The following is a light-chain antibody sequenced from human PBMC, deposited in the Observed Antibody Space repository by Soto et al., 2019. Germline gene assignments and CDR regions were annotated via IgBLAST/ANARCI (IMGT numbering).Light chain of an antibody. Sequence: EIVLTQSPGTLSLSPGEGATVSCRVSQSINSKSLVWYQRKLGQAPRLLIYNTSSRAPGIRERLSGSGSGNDSPLSISRRELEHCAVYYCQHYGGSFIFGPGTKVDFK. J-gene: IGKJ3*01. CDR2: NTS. V-gene: IGKV3-20*01. CDR3: QHYGGSFI. CDR1: QSINSKS.